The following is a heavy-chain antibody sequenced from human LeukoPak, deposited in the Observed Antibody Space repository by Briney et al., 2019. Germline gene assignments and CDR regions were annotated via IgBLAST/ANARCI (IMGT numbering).Heavy chain of an antibody. J-gene: IGHJ4*02. CDR2: INPSGGST. Sequence: EASVKLSCKASGYTFTSYYMHWVRQAPGQGLEWMGIINPSGGSTSYAQKFQGRVTMTRDTSTSTVYMELSSLRSEDTAVYYCAREPNPTGYSYDLWGQGTLVTVSS. D-gene: IGHD5-18*01. CDR1: GYTFTSYY. V-gene: IGHV1-46*01. CDR3: AREPNPTGYSYDL.